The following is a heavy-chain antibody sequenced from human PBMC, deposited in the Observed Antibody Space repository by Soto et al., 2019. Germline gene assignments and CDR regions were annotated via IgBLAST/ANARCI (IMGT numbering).Heavy chain of an antibody. V-gene: IGHV1-18*01. J-gene: IGHJ6*03. CDR3: ASTRYCSSTSCPRDYYYYYMDV. D-gene: IGHD2-2*01. CDR1: GYTFTSYG. Sequence: ASVKVSCKASGYTFTSYGISWVRQAPGQGLECMGWISAYNGNTNYAQKLQGRVTMTTDTSTSTAYMGLRSLRSDDTAVYYCASTRYCSSTSCPRDYYYYYMDVWGKGTTVTVSS. CDR2: ISAYNGNT.